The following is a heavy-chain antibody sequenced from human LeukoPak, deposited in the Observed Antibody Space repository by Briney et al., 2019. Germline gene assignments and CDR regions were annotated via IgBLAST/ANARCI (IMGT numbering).Heavy chain of an antibody. CDR1: GLIFSDYG. D-gene: IGHD3-10*01. CDR3: TRDIKSVYFDF. V-gene: IGHV3-33*01. Sequence: GRSLRLSCAASGLIFSDYGMHWVRQAPGKGLGWVAVIWYDGSKNSYADSVKGRFTISRDNTKNTLYLQMNSLRPDDTAVYYCTRDIKSVYFDFWGQGTLVTVSS. CDR2: IWYDGSKN. J-gene: IGHJ4*02.